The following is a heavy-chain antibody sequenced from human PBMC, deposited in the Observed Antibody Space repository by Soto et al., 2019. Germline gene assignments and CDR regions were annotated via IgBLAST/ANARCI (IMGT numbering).Heavy chain of an antibody. CDR1: GFTVSSNY. D-gene: IGHD6-25*01. Sequence: GGSLRLSCAASGFTVSSNYMSWVRQAPGKGLEWVSVIYSGGSTYYADSVKGRFTISRDNSKNTLYLQMNSLRAEDTAVYYCARGPAAEVNYYYYYMDVWGKGTTVTVSS. CDR2: IYSGGST. CDR3: ARGPAAEVNYYYYYMDV. J-gene: IGHJ6*03. V-gene: IGHV3-66*01.